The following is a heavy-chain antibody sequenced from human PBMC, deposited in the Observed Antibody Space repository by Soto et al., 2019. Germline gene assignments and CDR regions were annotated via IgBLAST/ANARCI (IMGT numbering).Heavy chain of an antibody. CDR2: VHRASTYI. Sequence: GGSLRLSCATSGFTFSSFDMDWVRQAPGKGLEWVSSVHRASTYIYYADSVRGRFTISRDNAKSSLYLQMNSLTVEDTAVYYCARRAVTTYHFFDYWGQGALVTVSS. J-gene: IGHJ4*02. CDR3: ARRAVTTYHFFDY. D-gene: IGHD4-17*01. V-gene: IGHV3-21*06. CDR1: GFTFSSFD.